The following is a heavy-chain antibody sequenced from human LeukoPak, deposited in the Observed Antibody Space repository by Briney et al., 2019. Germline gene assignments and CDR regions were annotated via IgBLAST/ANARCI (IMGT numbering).Heavy chain of an antibody. CDR3: AKWGFTYGPGYFDS. D-gene: IGHD3-10*01. CDR2: ITGSGSYT. V-gene: IGHV3-23*01. Sequence: GGSLRLSCAVSGFTFSNYAMSWVRQAPGKGLEWVSTITGSGSYTYYADFVKGRFTISRDNSKETLYLQMDSLRADDMALYYCAKWGFTYGPGYFDSWGQGTLVTVSS. CDR1: GFTFSNYA. J-gene: IGHJ4*02.